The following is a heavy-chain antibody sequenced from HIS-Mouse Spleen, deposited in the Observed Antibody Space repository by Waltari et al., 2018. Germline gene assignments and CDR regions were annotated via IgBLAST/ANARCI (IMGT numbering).Heavy chain of an antibody. J-gene: IGHJ2*01. CDR2: IYYSGST. CDR3: AREIPYSSSWYDWYFDL. CDR1: GGPISSSSYY. V-gene: IGHV4-39*07. Sequence: LQLQESGPGLVKPSETLSLTCTVSGGPISSSSYYWGWIRQPPGKGLEGIGSIYYSGSTYYNPSLKSRVTISVDTSKNQFSLKLSSVTAADTAVYYCAREIPYSSSWYDWYFDLWGRGTLVTVSS. D-gene: IGHD6-13*01.